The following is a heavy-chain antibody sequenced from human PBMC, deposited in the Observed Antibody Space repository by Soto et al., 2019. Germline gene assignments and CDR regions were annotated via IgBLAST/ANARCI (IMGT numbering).Heavy chain of an antibody. Sequence: PSETLSLTCAVYGGSFSGYYRIWIRQPPGKGLEWIGEINHSGSTNYNPSLKSRVTISVDTSKNQFSLKLSSVTAADTAVYYCARSVGIAARPVDYWGQGTLVTVSS. CDR3: ARSVGIAARPVDY. CDR1: GGSFSGYY. D-gene: IGHD6-6*01. V-gene: IGHV4-34*01. J-gene: IGHJ4*02. CDR2: INHSGST.